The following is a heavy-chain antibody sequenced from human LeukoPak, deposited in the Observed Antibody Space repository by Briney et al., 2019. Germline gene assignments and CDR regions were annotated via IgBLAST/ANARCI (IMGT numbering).Heavy chain of an antibody. D-gene: IGHD3-10*01. Sequence: GGSLRLSCAASGFTFSSYAMSWVRQAPGMGPECVANINQDGSEKNYVDSVRGRFTISRDNAKNSLYLQMNSLRAEDTAVYYCARSRWGDFFDYWGQGTLVTVSS. CDR2: INQDGSEK. V-gene: IGHV3-7*01. CDR3: ARSRWGDFFDY. CDR1: GFTFSSYA. J-gene: IGHJ4*02.